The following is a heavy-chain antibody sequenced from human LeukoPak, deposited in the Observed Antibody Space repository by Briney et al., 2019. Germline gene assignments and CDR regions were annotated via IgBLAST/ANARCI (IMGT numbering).Heavy chain of an antibody. CDR1: GFTFSSYA. J-gene: IGHJ4*02. V-gene: IGHV3-64D*06. Sequence: PGGSLRLSCSASGFTFSSYAMHRVRQAPGKGLEYVSAISSNGGSTYYADSVKGRFTISRDNSKNTLYLQMSSLRAEDTAVYYCVKAPIVCSSTSCYRVFDYWGQRTLVTVSS. CDR2: ISSNGGST. CDR3: VKAPIVCSSTSCYRVFDY. D-gene: IGHD2-2*02.